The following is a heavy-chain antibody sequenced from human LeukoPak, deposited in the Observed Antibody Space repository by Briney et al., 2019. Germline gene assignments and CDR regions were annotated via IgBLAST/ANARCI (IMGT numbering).Heavy chain of an antibody. V-gene: IGHV1-8*03. CDR2: MNPNSGNT. Sequence: ASVKVSCKASGYTFTSYDINWVRQATGQGFEWMGWMNPNSGNTGYAQKFQGRVTITRNTSISTAYMELSSLRSEDTAVYYCARDGGWLHPVYFDYWGQGTLVTVSS. J-gene: IGHJ4*02. CDR3: ARDGGWLHPVYFDY. CDR1: GYTFTSYD. D-gene: IGHD5-24*01.